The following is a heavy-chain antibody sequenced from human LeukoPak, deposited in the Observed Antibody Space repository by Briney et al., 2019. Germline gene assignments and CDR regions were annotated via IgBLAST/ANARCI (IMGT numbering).Heavy chain of an antibody. D-gene: IGHD4-17*01. CDR2: IYAGGNT. CDR1: GGSIASGNLY. J-gene: IGHJ4*02. V-gene: IGHV4-61*02. CDR3: ARSPTVTTLIRSGRTFDY. Sequence: SETLSLTCTVSGGSIASGNLYWSWVRQSAGKQLEWIGRIYAGGNTNYNPSLKSRVTISVDTSKNQFSLKLSSVTAADTAVYYCARSPTVTTLIRSGRTFDYWGQGTLVTVSS.